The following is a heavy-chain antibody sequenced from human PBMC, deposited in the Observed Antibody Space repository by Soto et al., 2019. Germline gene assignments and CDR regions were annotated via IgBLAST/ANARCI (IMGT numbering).Heavy chain of an antibody. D-gene: IGHD5-12*01. CDR3: ARGPLRNWFDP. CDR1: GYTFTSYA. Sequence: ASVKVSCKASGYTFTSYAMHWVRQAPGQRLEWMGWINAGNGNTKYSQKFQGRVTITKNTSASTAYMELSSLRSEDTAVYYCARGPLRNWFDPWGQGTLVTVSS. V-gene: IGHV1-3*01. CDR2: INAGNGNT. J-gene: IGHJ5*02.